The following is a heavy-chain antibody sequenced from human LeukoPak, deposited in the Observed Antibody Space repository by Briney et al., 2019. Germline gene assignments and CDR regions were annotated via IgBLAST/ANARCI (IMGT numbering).Heavy chain of an antibody. V-gene: IGHV3-30-3*01. J-gene: IGHJ4*02. D-gene: IGHD6-6*01. Sequence: GGSLRLSCAASGFTFNSYAMHWVRQAPGEGLEWVAVISYDGSNKYYADSVKGRFTISRDNSKNTMYLQMNSLRAEDTAVYYCARESAGIAARPLDYWGQGTLVTVSS. CDR2: ISYDGSNK. CDR1: GFTFNSYA. CDR3: ARESAGIAARPLDY.